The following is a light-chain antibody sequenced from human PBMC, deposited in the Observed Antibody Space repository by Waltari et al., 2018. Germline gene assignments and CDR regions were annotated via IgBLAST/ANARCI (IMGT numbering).Light chain of an antibody. Sequence: DIQMTQSPSTLSASVGDRVTITCRASQRIDIWMAWYQEKAGKAPNLLIYKASNLESGVPSRFSGSGSGTGFTLTISSLQPDDFATYYCQQFKSYPRTFGQGTKVEVK. J-gene: IGKJ1*01. CDR3: QQFKSYPRT. V-gene: IGKV1-5*03. CDR1: QRIDIW. CDR2: KAS.